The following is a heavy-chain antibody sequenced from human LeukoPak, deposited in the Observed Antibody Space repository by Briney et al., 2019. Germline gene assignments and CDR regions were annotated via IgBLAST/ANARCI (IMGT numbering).Heavy chain of an antibody. D-gene: IGHD3-10*01. V-gene: IGHV4-61*02. J-gene: IGHJ5*02. CDR3: ARWSFLGGDWFDP. CDR2: IYTSGST. Sequence: SQTLSLTCTVSGGSISSGGYYWSWIRQPPGKGLEWIGRIYTSGSTNYNPSLKSRVTISVDTSKNQFSLKLSSVTAADTAVYYCARWSFLGGDWFDPWGQGTLVTVSS. CDR1: GGSISSGGYY.